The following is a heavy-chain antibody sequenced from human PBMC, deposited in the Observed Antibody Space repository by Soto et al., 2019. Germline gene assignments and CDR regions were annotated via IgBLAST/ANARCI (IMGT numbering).Heavy chain of an antibody. D-gene: IGHD1-1*01. CDR2: FDPEDGET. V-gene: IGHV1-24*01. Sequence: QVPLVQSGAEVKKPGASVKVSCKVSGYTLTELSMHWVRQAPGKGLEWMGGFDPEDGETIYAQKFQGRVTMTEDTSTDTAYMELSSLRSEDTAVYYCATAGTGNKLRRRRYYYYYMDVWGKGTTVTVSS. CDR3: ATAGTGNKLRRRRYYYYYMDV. CDR1: GYTLTELS. J-gene: IGHJ6*03.